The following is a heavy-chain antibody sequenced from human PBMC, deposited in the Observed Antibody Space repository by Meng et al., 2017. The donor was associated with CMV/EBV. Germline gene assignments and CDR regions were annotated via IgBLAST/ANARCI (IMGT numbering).Heavy chain of an antibody. V-gene: IGHV3-13*01. D-gene: IGHD1-26*01. CDR1: GFTFSSYD. Sequence: GESLKISCAASGFTFSSYDMHWDRQATGKGLEWVSAIGTAGDTYYPGSVKGRFTISRENAKNSLYLQMNSLRAGDTAVYYCARARAGGSYVDYWGQGTLVTVSS. CDR3: ARARAGGSYVDY. J-gene: IGHJ4*02. CDR2: IGTAGDT.